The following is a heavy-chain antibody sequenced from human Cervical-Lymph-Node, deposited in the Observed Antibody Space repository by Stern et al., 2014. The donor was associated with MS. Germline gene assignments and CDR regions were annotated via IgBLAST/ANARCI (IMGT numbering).Heavy chain of an antibody. CDR1: GFTFDDYA. J-gene: IGHJ4*02. Sequence: EVQLVQSGGGLVQPGRYLRLSCAASGFTFDDYAIHWVRQAPGKGLEWVSGVSFNSGTIHYAGSVKGRFTISRDNAKNSLYLEMNSLRADDTALYYCAKGAGIAAAGYYFDSWGQGTLVTVSS. V-gene: IGHV3-9*01. CDR2: VSFNSGTI. D-gene: IGHD6-13*01. CDR3: AKGAGIAAAGYYFDS.